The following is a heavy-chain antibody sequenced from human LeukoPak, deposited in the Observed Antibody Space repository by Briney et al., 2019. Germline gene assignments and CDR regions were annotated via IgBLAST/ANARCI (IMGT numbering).Heavy chain of an antibody. V-gene: IGHV4-59*01. CDR1: GGSISSYY. D-gene: IGHD4-23*01. Sequence: SETLSLTCTVSGGSISSYYWSWIRQPPGKGLEWIGYIYYSGSANYSPSLKSRVTMSVDTSKNQFSLKLSSVTAADTAVYYCARVVHGGLADYWGQGTLVTVSS. CDR3: ARVVHGGLADY. CDR2: IYYSGSA. J-gene: IGHJ4*02.